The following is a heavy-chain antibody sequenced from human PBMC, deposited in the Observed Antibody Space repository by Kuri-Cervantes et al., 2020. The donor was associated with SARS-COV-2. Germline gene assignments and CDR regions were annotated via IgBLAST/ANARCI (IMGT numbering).Heavy chain of an antibody. Sequence: GGSLRLSCAVSGFTVSSYGMNWVRQAPGKGPEWVSHISSSGNTIYYADSVKGRFTISRDNAKNSLYLQMNSLRAEDTAVYYCARGYSYGYAVLDAFDIWGQGTMVTVSS. V-gene: IGHV3-48*03. J-gene: IGHJ3*02. CDR2: ISSSGNTI. CDR1: GFTVSSYG. D-gene: IGHD5-18*01. CDR3: ARGYSYGYAVLDAFDI.